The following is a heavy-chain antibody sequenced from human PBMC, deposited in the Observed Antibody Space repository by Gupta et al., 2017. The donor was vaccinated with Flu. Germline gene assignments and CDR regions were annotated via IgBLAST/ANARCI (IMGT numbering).Heavy chain of an antibody. V-gene: IGHV3-23*01. Sequence: WVRQAPGKGLEWVSIISGSGHSTLYTDSVKGRFTIARDNSKNTVSLQMNSLRAEETAVYYCAKGIGANGDSGCQSRILDYGGQGTLVTVYS. CDR2: ISGSGHST. CDR3: AKGIGANGDSGCQSRILDY. D-gene: IGHD2-8*01. J-gene: IGHJ4*02.